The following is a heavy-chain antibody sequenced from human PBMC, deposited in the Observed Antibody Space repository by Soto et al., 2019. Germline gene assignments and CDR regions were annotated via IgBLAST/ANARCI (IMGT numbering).Heavy chain of an antibody. CDR1: GGTFSSYA. V-gene: IGHV1-69*01. CDR3: ARETSGYCSGGSCYRHNAFDI. J-gene: IGHJ3*02. D-gene: IGHD2-15*01. CDR2: IIPIFGTA. Sequence: QVPLVQSGAEVKKPGSSVKVSCKASGGTFSSYAISWVRQAPGQGLEWIGGIIPIFGTANYAQKFQGRVTITADESTSTAYMELSSLRSGDTAVYYCARETSGYCSGGSCYRHNAFDIWCQGTMVTVSS.